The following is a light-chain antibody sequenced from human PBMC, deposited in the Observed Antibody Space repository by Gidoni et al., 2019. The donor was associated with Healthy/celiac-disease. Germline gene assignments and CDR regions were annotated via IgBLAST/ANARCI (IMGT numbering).Light chain of an antibody. CDR1: SLRSYY. Sequence: SSELTLDPAVSVAFGQTVRNTCQGDSLRSYYAGWYQQKPGQAPVLVIYGKNNRPSGIPDRFSGSSSGNTASLTITGAQAEDEADYYCNSRDSSGNHVVFGGGTKLTVL. CDR3: NSRDSSGNHVV. CDR2: GKN. J-gene: IGLJ2*01. V-gene: IGLV3-19*01.